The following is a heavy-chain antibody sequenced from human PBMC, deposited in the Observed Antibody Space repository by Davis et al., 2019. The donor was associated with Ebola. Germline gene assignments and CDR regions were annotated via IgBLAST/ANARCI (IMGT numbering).Heavy chain of an antibody. Sequence: GGSLRLSCAASGFTFSSYAMHWVRQAPGKGLEWVAVISYDGSNKYYADSVKVRFTISRDNSKNTLYLQMNSLRAEETAVYYCARGYYDFWSGYYTRCGMDVWGQGTTVTVSS. V-gene: IGHV3-30-3*01. D-gene: IGHD3-3*01. CDR3: ARGYYDFWSGYYTRCGMDV. CDR1: GFTFSSYA. CDR2: ISYDGSNK. J-gene: IGHJ6*02.